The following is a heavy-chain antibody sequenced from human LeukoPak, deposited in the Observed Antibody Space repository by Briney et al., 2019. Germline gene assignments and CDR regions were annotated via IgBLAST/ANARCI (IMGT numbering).Heavy chain of an antibody. D-gene: IGHD3-3*01. J-gene: IGHJ4*02. Sequence: GGSLRLSCAASGFTFSSYWMSGVRQAPGKGLEWVANIKQDGSEKYYVDSVKGRFTISRDNAKNSLYLQMNSLRAEDTAVYYCARAAGFWSGYQFDYWGQGTLVTVSS. V-gene: IGHV3-7*01. CDR1: GFTFSSYW. CDR2: IKQDGSEK. CDR3: ARAAGFWSGYQFDY.